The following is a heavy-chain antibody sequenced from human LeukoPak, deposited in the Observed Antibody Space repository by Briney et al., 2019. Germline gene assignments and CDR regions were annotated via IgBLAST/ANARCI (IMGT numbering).Heavy chain of an antibody. CDR2: IYYSGST. CDR3: ARLSGYYYYYYGMDV. V-gene: IGHV4-59*01. CDR1: GGSISSYY. D-gene: IGHD3-3*01. Sequence: SETLSLTCTVSGGSISSYYWSWIRQPPGKGLEWIGYIYYSGSTNYNPSLKSRVTISVDTSKNQFSLNLTSVTAADTAVYYCARLSGYYYYYYGMDVWGQGTTVTVSS. J-gene: IGHJ6*02.